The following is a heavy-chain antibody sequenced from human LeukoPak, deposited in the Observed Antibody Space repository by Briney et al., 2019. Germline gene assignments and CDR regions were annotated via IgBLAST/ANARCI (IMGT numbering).Heavy chain of an antibody. J-gene: IGHJ4*02. CDR2: IKQDGSEK. V-gene: IGHV3-7*03. CDR1: GFTFSDYY. Sequence: GGSLRLSCAASGFTFSDYYMSWIRQAPGKGLEWVANIKQDGSEKNYVDSVKGRFTISRDNAKNSLYLQMNSLRAEDTAVYYCASGLELDYWGQGTLVTVSS. CDR3: ASGLELDY.